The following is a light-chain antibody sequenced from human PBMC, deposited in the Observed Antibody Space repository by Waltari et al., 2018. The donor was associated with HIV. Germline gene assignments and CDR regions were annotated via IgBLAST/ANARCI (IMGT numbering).Light chain of an antibody. CDR2: WAS. CDR3: QQFYSTPMYT. Sequence: DIVMTQSPDSLAVSLGERATINCKSSQNVLYISNNKNYLSWYQQKPGPPPKLLIYWASTRESGVPDRFIGSGSGTDFTLTISSLQAEDAAIYYCQQFYSTPMYTFGQGTKLEIK. CDR1: QNVLYISNNKNY. J-gene: IGKJ2*01. V-gene: IGKV4-1*01.